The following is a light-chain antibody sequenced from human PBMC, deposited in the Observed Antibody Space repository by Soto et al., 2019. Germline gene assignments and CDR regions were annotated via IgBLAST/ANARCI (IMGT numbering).Light chain of an antibody. CDR1: RTVSNF. CDR2: EAT. CDR3: QQYHNWPPCT. V-gene: IGKV3-11*01. J-gene: IGKJ2*02. Sequence: ERATFSCRVSRTVSNFLAWDQQKPGQAPSLLIYEATHRATGIPARFSGSGSGTDFTLTISCLEPDDFGAYYCQQYHNWPPCTFGRGTKVDIK.